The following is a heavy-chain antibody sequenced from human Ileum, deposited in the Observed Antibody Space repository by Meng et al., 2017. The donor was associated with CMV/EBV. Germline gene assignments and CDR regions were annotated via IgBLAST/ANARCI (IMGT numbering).Heavy chain of an antibody. CDR1: CDSISSGHYY. CDR2: IHDSGST. V-gene: IGHV4-30-4*01. Sequence: QVQRHESGPGLVKPSQALALTCSVSCDSISSGHYYWSWIRQTPGKGREWIGHIHDSGSTHYNPSLQSRVTISGDTSKNQFSLKLSSVTAADTAVYYCARVWGIAVRPLDYWGQGTLVTVSS. D-gene: IGHD6-6*01. CDR3: ARVWGIAVRPLDY. J-gene: IGHJ4*02.